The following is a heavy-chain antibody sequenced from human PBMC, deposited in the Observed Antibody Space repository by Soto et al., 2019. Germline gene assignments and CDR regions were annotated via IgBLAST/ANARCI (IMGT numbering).Heavy chain of an antibody. J-gene: IGHJ4*02. CDR2: IYYSGST. Sequence: SETLSLTCTVSGGSISSYYWSWIRQPPGKGLEWIGYIYYSGSTDYDPSLKSRVTISVDTSKNQFSLKLSSVTAADTAVYYCARRWGTYFDLWGKGTLVTVYS. D-gene: IGHD7-27*01. CDR3: ARRWGTYFDL. CDR1: GGSISSYY. V-gene: IGHV4-59*01.